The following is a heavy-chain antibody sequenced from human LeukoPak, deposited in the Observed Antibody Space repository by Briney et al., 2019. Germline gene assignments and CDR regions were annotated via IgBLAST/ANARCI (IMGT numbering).Heavy chain of an antibody. CDR1: GFTFTNYW. Sequence: GGSLRLSCVASGFTFTNYWMNWVRQAPGKGLEWVANIAQDGSEKHYVDSVKGRFTISRDNAKNSLYLQMNNLRAEDTAVYYCARVADHSDSGTPGGFGYYYGLDVWGQGTTVTVSS. CDR3: ARVADHSDSGTPGGFGYYYGLDV. V-gene: IGHV3-7*01. CDR2: IAQDGSEK. D-gene: IGHD3-10*01. J-gene: IGHJ6*02.